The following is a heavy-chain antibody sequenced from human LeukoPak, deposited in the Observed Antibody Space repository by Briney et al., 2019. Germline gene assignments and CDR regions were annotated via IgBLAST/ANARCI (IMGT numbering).Heavy chain of an antibody. Sequence: GGSLRLSFAASGLTLITYAMPWFRQAQAKGLEWVAVIWYDRTNKYYADSVKGRFTISRDNSKNTLYLQMSSLRAEDTAVYYCARDRLTTVTTFHFDYWGQGTLVTVSS. D-gene: IGHD4-17*01. CDR3: ARDRLTTVTTFHFDY. CDR1: GLTLITYA. J-gene: IGHJ4*02. CDR2: IWYDRTNK. V-gene: IGHV3-33*01.